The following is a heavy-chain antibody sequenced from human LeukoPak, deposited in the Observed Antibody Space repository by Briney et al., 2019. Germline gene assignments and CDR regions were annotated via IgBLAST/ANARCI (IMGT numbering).Heavy chain of an antibody. CDR1: GFTFSSYA. Sequence: GGSLRLSCAASGFTFSSYAMHWVRQAPGKGLEWVAVISYDGSNKYYADPVKGRFTISRDNSKNTLYLQMNSLRAEDTAVYYCAREAKWELPNFDYWGQGTLVTVSS. J-gene: IGHJ4*02. V-gene: IGHV3-30-3*01. CDR3: AREAKWELPNFDY. D-gene: IGHD1-26*01. CDR2: ISYDGSNK.